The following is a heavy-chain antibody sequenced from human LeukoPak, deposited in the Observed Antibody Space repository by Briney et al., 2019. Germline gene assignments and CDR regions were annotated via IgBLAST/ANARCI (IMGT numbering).Heavy chain of an antibody. Sequence: SVKVSCKASGYNFISSGVTWVRQAPGQGLEWMGEIIPIFGTANYAQKFQGRVTITADESTSTAYMELSSLRSEDTAVYYCAREPHYYGSGSSNDAFDIWGQGTMVTVSS. V-gene: IGHV1-69*13. D-gene: IGHD3-10*01. CDR3: AREPHYYGSGSSNDAFDI. J-gene: IGHJ3*02. CDR1: GYNFISSG. CDR2: IIPIFGTA.